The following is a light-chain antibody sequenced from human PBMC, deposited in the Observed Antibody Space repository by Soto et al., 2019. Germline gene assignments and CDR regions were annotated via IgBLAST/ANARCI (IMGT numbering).Light chain of an antibody. J-gene: IGLJ1*01. CDR1: SSNIGAGSD. V-gene: IGLV1-40*01. Sequence: QSVLTQPPSVSGAPGQRVTISCTGSSSNIGAGSDVHWYQQLPGTAPKLLIYANSIRPSGVPDRFSGSKSCTSASLAITGLQAEDEADYYCQSYDSSLSTYVFGTGTKLTVL. CDR3: QSYDSSLSTYV. CDR2: ANS.